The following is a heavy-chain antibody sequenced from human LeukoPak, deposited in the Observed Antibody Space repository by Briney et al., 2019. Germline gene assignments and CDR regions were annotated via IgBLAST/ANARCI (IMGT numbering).Heavy chain of an antibody. CDR1: GYTFTSYG. Sequence: ASVKVSCKASGYTFTSYGISWVRQAPGQGLEWMGWISAYNGNTNYAQKLQGRVTMTTDTSTSTAYMELSSLRSEDTAVYYCARTTLAGNYGMDVWGQGTTVTVSS. J-gene: IGHJ6*01. CDR2: ISAYNGNT. CDR3: ARTTLAGNYGMDV. D-gene: IGHD1-1*01. V-gene: IGHV1-18*01.